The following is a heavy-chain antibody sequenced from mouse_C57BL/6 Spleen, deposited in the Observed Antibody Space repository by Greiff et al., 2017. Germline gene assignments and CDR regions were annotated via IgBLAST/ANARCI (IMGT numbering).Heavy chain of an antibody. Sequence: EVKLEESGPGLVKPSQSLSLTCSVTGYSITSGYYWNWIRQFPGNKLEWMGYISYDGSNNYNPSLKNRISITRDTSKNQFFLKLNSVTTEDTATYYCARLEDYGSAWFAYWGQGTLVTVSA. CDR2: ISYDGSN. J-gene: IGHJ3*01. CDR1: GYSITSGYY. V-gene: IGHV3-6*01. CDR3: ARLEDYGSAWFAY. D-gene: IGHD2-4*01.